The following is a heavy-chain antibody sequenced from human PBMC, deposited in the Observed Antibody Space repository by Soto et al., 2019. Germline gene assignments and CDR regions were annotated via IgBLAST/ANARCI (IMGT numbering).Heavy chain of an antibody. V-gene: IGHV4-61*01. CDR2: IYYIGST. Sequence: SETLSLTCTVSGCSVSSGSYYWSWIRQPPGTGLEWMGYIYYIGSTNYHPSLKSRVTISVDTSKNQFSLKLSSVTAADTAVYYCARELMVRGVIGWAEGYGMDVWGQGTTVTVSS. CDR1: GCSVSSGSYY. J-gene: IGHJ6*02. D-gene: IGHD3-10*01. CDR3: ARELMVRGVIGWAEGYGMDV.